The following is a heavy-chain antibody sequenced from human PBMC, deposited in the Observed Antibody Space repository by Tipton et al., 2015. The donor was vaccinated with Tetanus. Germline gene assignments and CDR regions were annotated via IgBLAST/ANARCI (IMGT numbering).Heavy chain of an antibody. J-gene: IGHJ6*02. Sequence: TLSLTCSVSGASISSYYWNWIRQVPGKGLEWIGYTHHSGNTNYNPSLSGRVTTSVDTSKNQFSLKMSSVTAADTAVYYCARAHYDFWSSDSYYYGMDVWGQGTTVTISS. CDR3: ARAHYDFWSSDSYYYGMDV. D-gene: IGHD3-3*01. CDR1: GASISSYY. V-gene: IGHV4-59*01. CDR2: THHSGNT.